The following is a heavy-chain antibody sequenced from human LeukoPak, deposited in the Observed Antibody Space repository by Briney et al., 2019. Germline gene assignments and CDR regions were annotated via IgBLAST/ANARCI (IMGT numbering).Heavy chain of an antibody. CDR2: IYYSGST. J-gene: IGHJ6*03. D-gene: IGHD3-10*01. V-gene: IGHV4-59*01. CDR1: GGSISSYY. Sequence: PSETLSLTCTVSGGSISSYYWSWIRQPPGKGLAWIGYIYYSGSTNYNPSLKSRVTISVDTSKNQFSLKLSSVTAADTAVYYCARVAAPGGYYYYYMDVWGKGTTVTVSS. CDR3: ARVAAPGGYYYYYMDV.